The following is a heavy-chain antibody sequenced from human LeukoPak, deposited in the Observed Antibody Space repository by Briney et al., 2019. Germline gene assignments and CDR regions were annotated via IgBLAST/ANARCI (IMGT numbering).Heavy chain of an antibody. CDR3: ARCHSSGYYSDY. CDR2: ISSSSSYI. J-gene: IGHJ4*02. CDR1: GFTFSSYS. Sequence: TGGSLRLSCAASGFTFSSYSMNWVRQAPGKGLEWVSSISSSSSYIYYADSVKGRFTISRDNAKNSLYLQMNSLRAEDTAVYYCARCHSSGYYSDYWGQGTLVTVSS. D-gene: IGHD3-22*01. V-gene: IGHV3-21*01.